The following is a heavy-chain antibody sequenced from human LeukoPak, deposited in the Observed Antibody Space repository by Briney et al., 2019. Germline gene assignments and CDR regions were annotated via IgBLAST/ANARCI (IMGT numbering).Heavy chain of an antibody. V-gene: IGHV3-9*03. D-gene: IGHD3-22*01. CDR2: ISWNSGSI. Sequence: PGGSLRLSCAASEFTFDDYAMHWVRQAPGKGLEWVSGISWNSGSIGYADSVKGRFTISRDNAKNSLYLQMNSLRAEDMASYYCAKDSGSHYYDSSGTFQHWGQGTLVTVSS. CDR3: AKDSGSHYYDSSGTFQH. CDR1: EFTFDDYA. J-gene: IGHJ1*01.